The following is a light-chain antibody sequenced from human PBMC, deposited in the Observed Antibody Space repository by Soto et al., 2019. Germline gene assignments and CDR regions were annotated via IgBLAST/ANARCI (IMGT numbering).Light chain of an antibody. CDR1: QSVSSD. Sequence: EIVMTQSPATLSVSPGERATLSCRASQSVSSDLAWNQQNPGQAPRLLIYGASTRATGIPARFSGSGSGTEFPPTISCLQSEEFAVYYCQQCNNWPLTFGGGTKVEMK. J-gene: IGKJ4*01. CDR2: GAS. CDR3: QQCNNWPLT. V-gene: IGKV3-15*01.